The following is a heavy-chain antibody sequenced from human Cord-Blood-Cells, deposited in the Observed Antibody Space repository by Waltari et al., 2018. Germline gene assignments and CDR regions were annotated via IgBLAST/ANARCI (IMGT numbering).Heavy chain of an antibody. CDR1: GYTFTSYG. V-gene: IGHV1-18*01. J-gene: IGHJ6*02. D-gene: IGHD6-13*01. CDR3: AREKAAAGTYYYYGMDV. CDR2: NSAYNGNT. Sequence: QVQLVQSGAEVKKPGASVKVSCKASGYTFTSYGISWVRQAPGQGLEWMGWNSAYNGNTNYAQTLQGRVTMTTDTSTSTAYMELRSLRSDDTAVYYCAREKAAAGTYYYYGMDVWGQGTTVTVSS.